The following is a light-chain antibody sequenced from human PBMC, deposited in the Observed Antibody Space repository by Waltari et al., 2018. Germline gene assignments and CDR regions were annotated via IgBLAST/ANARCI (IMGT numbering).Light chain of an antibody. Sequence: QSALTPPASVSRSPGQSITLPCTGTSSHVGLYNSVSWYQQQPGKAPKLMIYDVTNRPSGVSNRFAGSKSGNTASLTISGLQAEDEADYYCSSYMSTTTLELFGGGTSLTVL. CDR1: SSHVGLYNS. CDR3: SSYMSTTTLEL. V-gene: IGLV2-14*03. J-gene: IGLJ2*01. CDR2: DVT.